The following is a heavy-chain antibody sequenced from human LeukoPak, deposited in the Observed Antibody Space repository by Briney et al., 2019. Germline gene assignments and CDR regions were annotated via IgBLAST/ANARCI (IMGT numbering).Heavy chain of an antibody. CDR2: ISSSSSYI. CDR1: GFTFSSYS. Sequence: GSLRLSCAASGFTFSSYSMNWVRQAPGKGLEWVSSISSSSSYIYYADSVKGRFTISRDNAKNSLYLQMNSPRAEDTAVYYCARDGGGIAARGDYWGQGTLVTVSS. V-gene: IGHV3-21*01. D-gene: IGHD6-6*01. CDR3: ARDGGGIAARGDY. J-gene: IGHJ4*02.